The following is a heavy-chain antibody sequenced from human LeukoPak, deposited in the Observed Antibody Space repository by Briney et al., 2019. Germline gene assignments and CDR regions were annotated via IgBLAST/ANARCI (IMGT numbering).Heavy chain of an antibody. J-gene: IGHJ4*02. V-gene: IGHV1-18*01. CDR1: GYTFTSYG. CDR2: ISAYNGNT. CDR3: ARDGDYYDSSGYYPFDY. D-gene: IGHD3-22*01. Sequence: ASVKVSCKASGYTFTSYGISWVRQAPGQGLEWMGWISAYNGNTNYAQKLQGRVTMTTDTSTSTAYMELRSLRSDDTAVYYCARDGDYYDSSGYYPFDYWGQGTPVTVSS.